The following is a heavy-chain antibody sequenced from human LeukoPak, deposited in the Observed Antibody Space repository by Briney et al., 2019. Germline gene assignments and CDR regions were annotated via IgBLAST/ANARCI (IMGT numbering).Heavy chain of an antibody. CDR2: IYYSGST. CDR3: ARIYCSSTTCYFDY. CDR1: GGSISSYY. Sequence: SETLSLTCTVSGGSISSYYWSWIRQPPGKGLEGIGYIYYSGSTNYNPSLTRRVTISVDTSKHQFSLRLSSVTAADTAVYYCARIYCSSTTCYFDYWGQGTLVTVSS. V-gene: IGHV4-59*01. D-gene: IGHD2-2*01. J-gene: IGHJ4*02.